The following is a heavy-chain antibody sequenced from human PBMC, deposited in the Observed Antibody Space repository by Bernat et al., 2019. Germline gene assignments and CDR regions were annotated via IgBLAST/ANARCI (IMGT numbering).Heavy chain of an antibody. J-gene: IGHJ3*02. Sequence: EVQLVESGGGLVQPGRSLRLSCAASGFTFDDYAMYWVRQVPGKGLEWVSGISWNSVTITYADSVNGRFPISRDNAKNSLYLQMNSLRAEDTAFYSCSKAVAAAVSDAFDIWGQGTMVTVSS. V-gene: IGHV3-9*01. CDR3: SKAVAAAVSDAFDI. CDR2: ISWNSVTI. CDR1: GFTFDDYA. D-gene: IGHD6-13*01.